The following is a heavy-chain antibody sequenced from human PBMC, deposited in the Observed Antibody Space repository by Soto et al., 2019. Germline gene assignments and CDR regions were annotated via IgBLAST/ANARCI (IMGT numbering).Heavy chain of an antibody. D-gene: IGHD2-15*01. CDR1: GFTFSSYG. J-gene: IGHJ6*03. CDR3: AKEPTPVVAANGNTQSVGYYYYYMDV. Sequence: GGSLRLSCAASGFTFSSYGMHWVRQAPGKGLEWVAVISYDGSNKYYADSVKGRFTISRDNSKNTLYLQMNSLRAEDTAVYYCAKEPTPVVAANGNTQSVGYYYYYMDVWGKGTTVTVSS. CDR2: ISYDGSNK. V-gene: IGHV3-30*18.